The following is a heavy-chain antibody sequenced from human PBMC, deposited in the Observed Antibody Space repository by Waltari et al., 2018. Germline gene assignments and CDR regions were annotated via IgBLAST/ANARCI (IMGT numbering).Heavy chain of an antibody. CDR1: GYTFTGYY. CDR2: INPNSGGT. Sequence: QVQLVQSGAEVKKPGASVKVSCKASGYTFTGYYMHWVRQAPGQGLEWMVRINPNSGGTNYAQKFQGRVTMTRDTSINTAYMELSRLRSDDTAVYYCARGVTYYYDSSGFLDVWGQGTTVTVSS. CDR3: ARGVTYYYDSSGFLDV. V-gene: IGHV1-2*02. D-gene: IGHD3-22*01. J-gene: IGHJ6*02.